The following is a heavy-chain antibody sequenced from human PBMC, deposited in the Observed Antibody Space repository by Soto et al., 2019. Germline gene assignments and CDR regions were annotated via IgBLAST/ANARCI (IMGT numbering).Heavy chain of an antibody. J-gene: IGHJ6*02. Sequence: NPSETLSLTCTVSGDSINNYYWSWIRQPPGKGLEWIGYIYHSGSTDYNPSLKSRVTISVDPSKTQFSLRLSSVTAADTAVYYCARDVNLYATSRHYYGIDVWGRGTTVTVSS. CDR1: GDSINNYY. V-gene: IGHV4-59*01. CDR3: ARDVNLYATSRHYYGIDV. D-gene: IGHD2-2*01. CDR2: IYHSGST.